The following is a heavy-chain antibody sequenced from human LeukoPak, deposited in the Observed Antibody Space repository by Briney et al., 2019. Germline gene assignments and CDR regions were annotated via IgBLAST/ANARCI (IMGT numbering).Heavy chain of an antibody. J-gene: IGHJ4*02. CDR1: GFTFSRHW. V-gene: IGHV3-74*01. CDR2: INSDGSGT. D-gene: IGHD2-2*01. Sequence: PGGSLRLSCAASGFTFSRHWMHWVRQAPGKGLVWIPRINSDGSGTNYADFVKGRFTISRDNAKNTVYLQINSLRDEDTAVYYCARICSSTDCLIPDWGQGTLVTVSS. CDR3: ARICSSTDCLIPD.